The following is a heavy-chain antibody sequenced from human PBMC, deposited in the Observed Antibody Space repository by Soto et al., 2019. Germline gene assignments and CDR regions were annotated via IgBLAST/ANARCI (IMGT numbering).Heavy chain of an antibody. D-gene: IGHD5-12*01. CDR2: IKSKTDGGTT. V-gene: IGHV3-15*01. J-gene: IGHJ4*02. Sequence: PGGSLSLSCAASGFPFSNAWMSWVRQAPGKGLEWVGRIKSKTDGGTTDYAAPVKGRFTISRDDSKNTLYLQMNSLKTEDTAVYYCTTDGSGYAVAPNWGQGTLVTVSS. CDR1: GFPFSNAW. CDR3: TTDGSGYAVAPN.